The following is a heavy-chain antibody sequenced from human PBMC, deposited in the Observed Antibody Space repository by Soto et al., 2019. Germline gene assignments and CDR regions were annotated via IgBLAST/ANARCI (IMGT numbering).Heavy chain of an antibody. CDR1: GFSFSSYG. CDR3: ARDANLGFSSSWFMDY. CDR2: VYNDGSNK. D-gene: IGHD6-13*01. J-gene: IGHJ4*02. Sequence: QVQLVESGGGVVQSGSSLRLSCAGSGFSFSSYGMHWVRQAPGKGLEWVAIVYNDGSNKYYGDSVKGRFTISRDNSRNSVLLQMNSLRGDDTAVYYCARDANLGFSSSWFMDYWGQGTRVTVSS. V-gene: IGHV3-33*01.